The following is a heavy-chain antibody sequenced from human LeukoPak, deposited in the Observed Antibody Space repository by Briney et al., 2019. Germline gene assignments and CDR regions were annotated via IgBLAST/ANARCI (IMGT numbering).Heavy chain of an antibody. D-gene: IGHD2-21*02. CDR3: AKEVDCPSDCLFFHS. V-gene: IGHV3-30*04. J-gene: IGHJ4*02. CDR2: ISYDGSDK. CDR1: GFTFTSYV. Sequence: GGSLRLSCAASGFTFTSYVIHWVRQAPGKVLEWVAVISYDGSDKYYADSVKGRFTISRDNSRNSVFLQMNSLRPEDTALYHCAKEVDCPSDCLFFHSWGQGTLVTVSS.